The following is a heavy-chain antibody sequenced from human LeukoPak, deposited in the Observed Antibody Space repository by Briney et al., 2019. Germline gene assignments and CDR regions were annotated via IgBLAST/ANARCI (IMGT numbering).Heavy chain of an antibody. V-gene: IGHV3-23*01. D-gene: IGHD2-8*01. J-gene: IGHJ4*02. CDR2: ISGTGNSP. Sequence: GGSLRLSCAASGFTFSSYAMNWVRQAPGKGLEWVSAISGTGNSPWYADSVKGRFTISRDNAKNSLYLQMNSLRAEDTAVYYCARGPAYCTNGVCYCDYWGQGTLVTVSS. CDR1: GFTFSSYA. CDR3: ARGPAYCTNGVCYCDY.